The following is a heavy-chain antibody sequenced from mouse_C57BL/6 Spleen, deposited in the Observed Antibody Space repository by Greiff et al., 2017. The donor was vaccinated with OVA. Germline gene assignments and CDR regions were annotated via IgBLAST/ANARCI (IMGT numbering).Heavy chain of an antibody. CDR1: GYTFTEYT. CDR3: ARHEETTVVERARFDY. D-gene: IGHD1-1*01. Sequence: QVQLQQSGAELVKPGASVKLSCKASGYTFTEYTIHWVKQRSGQGLEWIGWFYPGSGSIKYNEKFKDKATLTADKSSSTVSMELSSLTSEDSAVYFCARHEETTVVERARFDYWGQGTTLTVSA. J-gene: IGHJ2*01. V-gene: IGHV1-62-2*01. CDR2: FYPGSGSI.